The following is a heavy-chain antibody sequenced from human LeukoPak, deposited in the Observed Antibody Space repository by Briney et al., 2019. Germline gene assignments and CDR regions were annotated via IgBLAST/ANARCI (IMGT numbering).Heavy chain of an antibody. CDR3: ARVYDSSGYSSPYFDY. J-gene: IGHJ4*02. CDR1: GFTFSSYS. V-gene: IGHV3-21*01. Sequence: GGSLRLSCAASGFTFSSYSMNWVRQAPGKGLEWVSSISSSSSYIYYADSVKGRFTISRDNAKNSLYLQMNSLRAEDTAVYYCARVYDSSGYSSPYFDYWGQGTLVTVSS. D-gene: IGHD3-22*01. CDR2: ISSSSSYI.